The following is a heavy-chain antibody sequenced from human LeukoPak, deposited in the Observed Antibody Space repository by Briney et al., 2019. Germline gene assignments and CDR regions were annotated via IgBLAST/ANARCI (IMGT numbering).Heavy chain of an antibody. V-gene: IGHV4-34*01. Sequence: SETLSLTCAVYGGSFSGYYWSWIRQPPGKGLEWIGEINHSGSTNYNPPLKSRVTISIDTSKNQFSLKLISVTAADTAVYYCARDSGTTGVVKFDPWGQGILVTVSS. D-gene: IGHD4-23*01. CDR1: GGSFSGYY. CDR2: INHSGST. J-gene: IGHJ5*02. CDR3: ARDSGTTGVVKFDP.